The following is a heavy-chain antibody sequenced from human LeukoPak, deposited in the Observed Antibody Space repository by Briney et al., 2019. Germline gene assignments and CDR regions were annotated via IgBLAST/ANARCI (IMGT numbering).Heavy chain of an antibody. V-gene: IGHV3-30*02. J-gene: IGHJ4*02. D-gene: IGHD5-24*01. Sequence: GGSLRLSCAASGFTFSNFAMHWVRQAPGKGLEWVAFIRYDETNKYYADSVKGRFTISRDNSKNTLYLQMNSLRAEDSAMYYCAGREMALFPYFDYWGQGTLVTVTS. CDR2: IRYDETNK. CDR3: AGREMALFPYFDY. CDR1: GFTFSNFA.